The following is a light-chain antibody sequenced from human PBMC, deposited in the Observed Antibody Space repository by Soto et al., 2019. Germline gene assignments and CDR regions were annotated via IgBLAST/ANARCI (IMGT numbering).Light chain of an antibody. CDR3: SSHAGSKRV. CDR2: EVS. J-gene: IGLJ1*01. CDR1: SSDVGGYNY. Sequence: HSVLTKPPSASGSPGQSVTISCTGTSSDVGGYNYVSWYQQHPGKAPKLMIYEVSKRPSGVPDRFSGSKSGNTASLTVSGLQAEDEADYYCSSHAGSKRVFGTGTKVTVL. V-gene: IGLV2-8*01.